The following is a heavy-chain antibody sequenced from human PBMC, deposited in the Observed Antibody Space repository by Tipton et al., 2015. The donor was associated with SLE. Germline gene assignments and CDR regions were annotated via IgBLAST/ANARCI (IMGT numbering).Heavy chain of an antibody. Sequence: TLSLTCTVSGGSISSYYWSWIRQPPGKGLEWIGSIYYSGNTYYNPSLKSRVTISVDTSKNQFSLRLSSVTAADTAVYYCARDQDGDYLYFQHWGQGTLVTVSS. CDR3: ARDQDGDYLYFQH. CDR1: GGSISSYY. CDR2: IYYSGNT. D-gene: IGHD4-17*01. V-gene: IGHV4-59*12. J-gene: IGHJ1*01.